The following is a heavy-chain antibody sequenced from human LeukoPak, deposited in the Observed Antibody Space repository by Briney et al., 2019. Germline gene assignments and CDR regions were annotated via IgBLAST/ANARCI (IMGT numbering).Heavy chain of an antibody. D-gene: IGHD4-17*01. V-gene: IGHV4-61*08. CDR1: GGSISSGGYF. CDR3: ARVNGDYCFDY. CDR2: IYYSGST. J-gene: IGHJ4*02. Sequence: PSETLSLTCTVSGGSISSGGYFWSWIRQPPGKGLEWIGYIYYSGSTNYNPSLKSRVTISVDTSKNQFSLNLTSVTAADTAVYYCARVNGDYCFDYWGQGTLVTVSS.